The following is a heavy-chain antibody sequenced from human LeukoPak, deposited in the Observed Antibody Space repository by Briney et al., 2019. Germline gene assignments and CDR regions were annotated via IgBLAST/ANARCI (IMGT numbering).Heavy chain of an antibody. D-gene: IGHD3-3*01. J-gene: IGHJ4*02. CDR2: INPTGGST. CDR3: ARGLWSAHRREYYFDF. CDR1: GYSFTTYY. V-gene: IGHV1-46*01. Sequence: ASVKVSCKASGYSFTTYYMHWVRQAPGQGLEWIGIINPTGGSTNYAQKFEGRVTMTRDTSTSTAYMELSSLTSEDTAVYFCARGLWSAHRREYYFDFWGQGTLVTVSS.